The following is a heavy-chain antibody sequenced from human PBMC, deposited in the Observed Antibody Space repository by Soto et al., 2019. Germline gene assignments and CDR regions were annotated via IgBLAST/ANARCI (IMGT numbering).Heavy chain of an antibody. J-gene: IGHJ4*02. V-gene: IGHV4-34*01. CDR2: INHSGST. CDR3: ARGHRHYDFWSGYYLAYYFDY. CDR1: GGSFSGYY. Sequence: SETLSLTCAVYGGSFSGYYWSWIRQPPGKGLEWIGEINHSGSTNYNPSLKSRVTISVDTSKNQFSLKLSSVTAADTAVYYCARGHRHYDFWSGYYLAYYFDYWGQGTLVTVSS. D-gene: IGHD3-3*01.